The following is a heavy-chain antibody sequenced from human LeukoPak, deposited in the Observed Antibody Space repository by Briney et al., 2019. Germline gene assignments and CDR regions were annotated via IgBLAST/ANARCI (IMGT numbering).Heavy chain of an antibody. D-gene: IGHD6-13*01. CDR2: IWYDGSNK. Sequence: GGSLRLSCAASGFTFSSYGMHWVRQAPGKGLEWVAVIWYDGSNKYYADSVKDRFTISRDNSKNTLYLQMNSLRAEDTAVYYCARGRIAAAGPYYYYYGMDVWGQGTTVTVSS. CDR1: GFTFSSYG. V-gene: IGHV3-33*01. CDR3: ARGRIAAAGPYYYYYGMDV. J-gene: IGHJ6*02.